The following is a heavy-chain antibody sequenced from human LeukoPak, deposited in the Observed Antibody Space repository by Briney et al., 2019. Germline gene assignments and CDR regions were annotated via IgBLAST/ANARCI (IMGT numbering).Heavy chain of an antibody. CDR2: ISSTSSYI. V-gene: IGHV3-21*01. CDR3: ARDFAGIGSY. D-gene: IGHD3-10*01. J-gene: IGHJ4*02. Sequence: KPGGSLRLSCAASGFIFSSYTMNWVRQAPGKGLEWASSISSTSSYIYYADSVKGRFTISRDNAKNSLYLQMNSLRAEDTAVYYCARDFAGIGSYWGLGTLVTVSS. CDR1: GFIFSSYT.